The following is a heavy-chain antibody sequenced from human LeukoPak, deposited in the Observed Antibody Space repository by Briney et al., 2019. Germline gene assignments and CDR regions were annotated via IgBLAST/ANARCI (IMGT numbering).Heavy chain of an antibody. CDR2: INHSGST. Sequence: SETLSLTCAAYGGSFSGYYWSWIRQPPGKGLEWIGEINHSGSTNYNPSLKSRVTISVDTSKNQFSLKLSSVTAADTAVYYCARGSIAAAGPWGQGTLVTVSS. CDR3: ARGSIAAAGP. D-gene: IGHD6-13*01. J-gene: IGHJ5*02. V-gene: IGHV4-34*01. CDR1: GGSFSGYY.